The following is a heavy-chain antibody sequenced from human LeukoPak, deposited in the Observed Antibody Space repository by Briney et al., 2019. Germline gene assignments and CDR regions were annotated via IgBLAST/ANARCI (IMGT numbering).Heavy chain of an antibody. CDR3: ARGITGTTGYYYYYMDV. CDR2: IIPIFGTA. D-gene: IGHD1-7*01. J-gene: IGHJ6*03. V-gene: IGHV1-69*05. CDR1: GGTFSSYA. Sequence: ASGKVSCKASGGTFSSYAISWVRQAPGQGLEWMGGIIPIFGTANYAQKFQGRVAITTDESTSTAYMELSSLRSEDTAVYYCARGITGTTGYYYYYMDVWGKGTTVTVSS.